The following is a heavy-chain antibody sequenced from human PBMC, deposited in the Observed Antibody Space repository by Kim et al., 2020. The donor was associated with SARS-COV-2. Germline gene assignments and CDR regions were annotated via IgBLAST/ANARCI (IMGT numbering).Heavy chain of an antibody. CDR3: ARRGSTYGNFDS. CDR1: GGSISSTYYY. Sequence: SETLSLTCTVSGGSISSTYYYWGWIRQPPGKGLEWIGSIYYSGTTHYNPSLKSRVTISVDTSKNQFSLKLTSVTAADTAVYYCARRGSTYGNFDSWGQGTLVTVSS. V-gene: IGHV4-39*01. J-gene: IGHJ4*02. D-gene: IGHD5-18*01. CDR2: IYYSGTT.